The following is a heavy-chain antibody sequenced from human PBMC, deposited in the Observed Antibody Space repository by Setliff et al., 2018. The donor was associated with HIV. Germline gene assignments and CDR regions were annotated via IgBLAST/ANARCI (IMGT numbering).Heavy chain of an antibody. CDR3: ASAFTTNYFYFNY. CDR2: ITSGSTYV. CDR1: GFTFTDYT. J-gene: IGHJ4*02. D-gene: IGHD3-3*02. V-gene: IGHV3-21*04. Sequence: LSCAASGFTFTDYTMNWVRQAPGKGLEWVSSITSGSTYVNYADSVKGRFSISRDNSKNSLYLQMNSLTSEDTAIYYCASAFTTNYFYFNYWGQGTLVTVSS.